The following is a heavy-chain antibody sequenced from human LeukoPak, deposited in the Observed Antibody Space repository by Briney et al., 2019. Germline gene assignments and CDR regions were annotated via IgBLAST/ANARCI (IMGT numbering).Heavy chain of an antibody. CDR1: GYSISSDYY. CDR2: ISHSGTA. V-gene: IGHV4-38-2*01. D-gene: IGHD2-8*01. Sequence: SETLSLTCAVSGYSISSDYYWGWIRQPPGKGLEWIGTISHSGTAFYNPSLKTRVTISIETSKNQFSLKLTSVTAADTAVYYCAKSEGTSGRGFDPWGQGTLVTVSS. CDR3: AKSEGTSGRGFDP. J-gene: IGHJ5*02.